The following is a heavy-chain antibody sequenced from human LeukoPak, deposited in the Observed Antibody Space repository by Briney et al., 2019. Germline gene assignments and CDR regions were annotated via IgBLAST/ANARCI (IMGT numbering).Heavy chain of an antibody. Sequence: GGSLRLSCAASGFALRSYSVTWVRQAPGKGLEWVSSISSTSAYIYYAESVKGRFSISRDNVDNVVHLQMSSLRNEDTAFYYCARVAVAGPTGWFDSWGQGTLVTVSS. J-gene: IGHJ5*01. D-gene: IGHD6-19*01. CDR1: GFALRSYS. CDR3: ARVAVAGPTGWFDS. V-gene: IGHV3-21*04. CDR2: ISSTSAYI.